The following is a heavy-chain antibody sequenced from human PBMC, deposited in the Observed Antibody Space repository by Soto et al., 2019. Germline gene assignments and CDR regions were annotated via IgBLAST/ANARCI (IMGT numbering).Heavy chain of an antibody. V-gene: IGHV3-23*01. D-gene: IGHD3-22*01. CDR3: AKVSYDSSGYYLYYFDY. Sequence: GGSLRLSCAASGFTFSSYAMSWVRQAPGKGLEWVSAISGSGGSTYYADSVKGRFTISRDNSKNTLYLQMNSLRAEDTAVYYCAKVSYDSSGYYLYYFDYWGQGTLVTVSS. CDR1: GFTFSSYA. CDR2: ISGSGGST. J-gene: IGHJ4*02.